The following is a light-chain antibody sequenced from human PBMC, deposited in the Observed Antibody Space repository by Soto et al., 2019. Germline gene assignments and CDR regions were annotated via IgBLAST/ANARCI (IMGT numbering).Light chain of an antibody. CDR1: SSNIGAGYD. Sequence: QSVLTQPPSVSGAPGQRVTISCTGSSSNIGAGYDVHWYHQLPGTAPKLLIYGNNNRPSGVPDRFSGSRSGPSASLAITGLHAEDEADYFCQSHDSSLSVRVFGGGTNLTVL. J-gene: IGLJ3*02. CDR3: QSHDSSLSVRV. CDR2: GNN. V-gene: IGLV1-40*01.